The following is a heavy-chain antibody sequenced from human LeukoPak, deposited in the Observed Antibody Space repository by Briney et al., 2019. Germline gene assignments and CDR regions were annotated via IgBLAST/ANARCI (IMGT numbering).Heavy chain of an antibody. D-gene: IGHD5-18*01. J-gene: IGHJ4*02. Sequence: PGGSLRLSCAASGFTFSSYNMHWVRQAPGKGLEWVALMLSDGSNKYYADSVKGRFTISRDNSKNTLFLQMNSLRAEDTAVYYCAKDSGYSYGHGLDYSCQGTLVTVSS. CDR2: MLSDGSNK. V-gene: IGHV3-33*06. CDR1: GFTFSSYN. CDR3: AKDSGYSYGHGLDY.